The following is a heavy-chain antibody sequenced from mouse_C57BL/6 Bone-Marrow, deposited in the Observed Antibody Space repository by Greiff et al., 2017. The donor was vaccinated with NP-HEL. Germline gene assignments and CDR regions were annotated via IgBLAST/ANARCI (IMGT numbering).Heavy chain of an antibody. D-gene: IGHD1-1*01. CDR1: GYTFTSYW. Sequence: QVQLQQPGTELVKPGASVKLSCKASGYTFTSYWMHWVKQRPGQGLEWIGNINPSNGGTNYNEKFKSKATLTVDKSSSTTYMQLSSLTSEDSAVYYCARSRDLSSHWYFDVWGTGTTVTVSS. J-gene: IGHJ1*03. CDR3: ARSRDLSSHWYFDV. V-gene: IGHV1-53*01. CDR2: INPSNGGT.